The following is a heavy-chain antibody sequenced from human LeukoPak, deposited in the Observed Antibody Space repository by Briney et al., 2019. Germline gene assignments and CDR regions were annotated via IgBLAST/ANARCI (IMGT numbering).Heavy chain of an antibody. CDR1: GFTFSGSA. V-gene: IGHV3-73*01. D-gene: IGHD3-22*01. J-gene: IGHJ4*02. CDR2: IRSKANSYAT. Sequence: GGSLRLSCAASGFTFSGSAMPWVRQASGKGLEWVGRIRSKANSYATAYAASVKGRFTISRDDSKNTAYLQMNSLKTEDTAVYYCTFRQYYYDSSGYYGIAGIDYWGQGTLVTVSS. CDR3: TFRQYYYDSSGYYGIAGIDY.